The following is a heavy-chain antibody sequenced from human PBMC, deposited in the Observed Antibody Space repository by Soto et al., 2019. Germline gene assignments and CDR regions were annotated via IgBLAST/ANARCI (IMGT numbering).Heavy chain of an antibody. CDR2: IDWDDDK. Sequence: SGPTPVTPTQTLTLTFTFSGFSLSTSVILVSLLPQPPGKALECLARIDWDDDKFYSTSLKTRLTISKDTSKNQVVLTMTNMDPVDTATYYCARSRYYDFWSGTWDPFDYWGQGTLVTVSS. CDR3: ARSRYYDFWSGTWDPFDY. D-gene: IGHD3-3*01. CDR1: GFSLSTSVIL. J-gene: IGHJ4*02. V-gene: IGHV2-70*04.